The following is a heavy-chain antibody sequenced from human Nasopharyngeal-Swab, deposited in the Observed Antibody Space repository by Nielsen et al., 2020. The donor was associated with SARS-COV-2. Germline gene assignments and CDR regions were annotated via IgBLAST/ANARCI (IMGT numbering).Heavy chain of an antibody. CDR3: VSWTSTVKCLGDCYYYYYHTDV. CDR2: IYFRGNT. CDR1: DASISGNNYY. V-gene: IGHV4-39*01. J-gene: IGHJ6*03. D-gene: IGHD2-21*02. Sequence: SEILSLTCTVSDASISGNNYYWGWVRQPPGKGLEWIGNIYFRGNTYYNPTLRGRVTLSVDTSKISLRLSSVTAADTAVYYCVSWTSTVKCLGDCYYYYYHTDVWGKGTTVTVSS.